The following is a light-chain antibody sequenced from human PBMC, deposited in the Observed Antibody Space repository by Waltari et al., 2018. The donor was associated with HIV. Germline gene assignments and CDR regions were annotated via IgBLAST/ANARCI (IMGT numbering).Light chain of an antibody. Sequence: EIVLTQSPATLSVSPGERATLSCRASQSVRSNLAWYQQKPGQAPRLLIHRASTRTTGIHARFSGSGSGTEFTLTISSLQSEDLAVYYCQQYNDWPRGPFGQGTRLEIK. CDR3: QQYNDWPRGP. CDR1: QSVRSN. J-gene: IGKJ2*01. CDR2: RAS. V-gene: IGKV3-15*01.